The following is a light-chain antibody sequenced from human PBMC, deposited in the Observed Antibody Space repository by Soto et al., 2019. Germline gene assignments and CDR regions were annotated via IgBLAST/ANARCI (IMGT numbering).Light chain of an antibody. V-gene: IGLV1-51*02. CDR1: SSNIGNNY. J-gene: IGLJ1*01. CDR3: GTWDSSLSAGV. Sequence: QCVLTQPPSVSAAPGQKVTISCSGSSSNIGNNYVSWYQQLPGTAPKLLIYENNKRPSGIPDRFSGSKSGTSATLGITGLQTGDEADYYCGTWDSSLSAGVFGTGTKATVL. CDR2: ENN.